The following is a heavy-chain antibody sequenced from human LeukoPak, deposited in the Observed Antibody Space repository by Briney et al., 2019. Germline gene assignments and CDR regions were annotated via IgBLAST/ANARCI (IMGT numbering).Heavy chain of an antibody. V-gene: IGHV1-18*01. CDR3: ARVGNSGEFDF. CDR2: VTGFNGKT. J-gene: IGHJ4*02. D-gene: IGHD3-10*01. Sequence: GASVKVSCKTSGYTFSDYGLTWVRQAPGQGLEWLGWVTGFNGKTNYARRVEDRLILTTDTSTSTGTLDLRGLRADDTAVYYCARVGNSGEFDFWGQGTLDTVSS. CDR1: GYTFSDYG.